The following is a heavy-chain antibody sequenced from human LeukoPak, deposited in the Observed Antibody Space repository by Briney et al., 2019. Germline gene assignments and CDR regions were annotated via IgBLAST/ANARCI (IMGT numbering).Heavy chain of an antibody. Sequence: ASVKVSCKASGGTFSSYAISWVRQAPGQGLEWMGWINPNSGGTNYAQKFQVRGTMTRDTSISTAYMELSRLRSDDTAVYHCARSAESSSWVEFDYWGQGTLVTVSS. CDR3: ARSAESSSWVEFDY. CDR2: INPNSGGT. D-gene: IGHD6-13*01. V-gene: IGHV1-2*02. CDR1: GGTFSSYA. J-gene: IGHJ4*02.